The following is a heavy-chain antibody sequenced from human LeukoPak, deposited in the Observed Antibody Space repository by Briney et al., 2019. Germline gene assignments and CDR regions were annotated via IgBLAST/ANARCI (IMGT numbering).Heavy chain of an antibody. CDR2: ISYDGSNK. Sequence: GGSLRLSCAASGFTFSSYGMHWVRQAPGKGLEWVAVISYDGSNKYYADSVKGRFTISRDNSKNTLYLQMNSLRAEDTAVYYCAKDPGLGTLDYWGQGTLVTVSS. D-gene: IGHD1-1*01. V-gene: IGHV3-30*18. J-gene: IGHJ4*02. CDR1: GFTFSSYG. CDR3: AKDPGLGTLDY.